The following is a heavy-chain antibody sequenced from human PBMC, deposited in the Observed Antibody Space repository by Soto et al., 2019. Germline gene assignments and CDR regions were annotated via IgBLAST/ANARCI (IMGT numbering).Heavy chain of an antibody. CDR2: IIPMSGTA. D-gene: IGHD3-10*01. Sequence: ASVKVSCKASGGTFSSYGIHWVRQAPGQGLEWMGGIIPMSGTANYAQKFQGRVAISVDESTRAAYMELRSLRSEDTAMYYCARENYYGSGSFYRHAFDIWGQGTMVTVS. V-gene: IGHV1-69*13. CDR3: ARENYYGSGSFYRHAFDI. J-gene: IGHJ3*02. CDR1: GGTFSSYG.